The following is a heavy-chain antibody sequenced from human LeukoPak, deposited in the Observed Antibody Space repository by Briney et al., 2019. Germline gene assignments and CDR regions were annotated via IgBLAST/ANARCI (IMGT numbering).Heavy chain of an antibody. CDR3: AKEQWLVLDAFDV. D-gene: IGHD6-19*01. Sequence: SETLSLTCTVSGGSISSSSYYWGWIRQPPGKGLEWIGSIYYSGSTYYNPSLKSRVTISVDTSKNQFSLKLSSVTAADTAVYYCAKEQWLVLDAFDVWGQGTIVTVSS. CDR1: GGSISSSSYY. J-gene: IGHJ3*01. CDR2: IYYSGST. V-gene: IGHV4-39*07.